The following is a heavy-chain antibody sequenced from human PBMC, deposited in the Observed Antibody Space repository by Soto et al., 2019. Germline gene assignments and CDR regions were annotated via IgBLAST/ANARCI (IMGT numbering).Heavy chain of an antibody. CDR3: ARVAGYESSGQLDY. D-gene: IGHD3-22*01. Sequence: QVQLQESGPGLVKPSQTLSLTCTVSGGSISSGDYYWSWIRQPPGKGLEWIGYIYYSGSTYYNPSHRSRLTIPGDTPKNQFSLKLRSVTAAHTAVYYCARVAGYESSGQLDYWGQGTLVTVSS. CDR1: GGSISSGDYY. CDR2: IYYSGST. V-gene: IGHV4-30-4*01. J-gene: IGHJ4*02.